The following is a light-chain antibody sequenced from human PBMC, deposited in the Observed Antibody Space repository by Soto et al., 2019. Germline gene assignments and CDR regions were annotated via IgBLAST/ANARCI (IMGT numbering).Light chain of an antibody. CDR2: DVN. CDR1: SSDVDDYNY. CDR3: SSYTSTSTLV. J-gene: IGLJ2*01. Sequence: QSVLTQPASVSGSPGQSITISCTGTSSDVDDYNYVSWYQQHPGKAPRLMIYDVNNRPSGVSNRFSGSKSGNAASLTISGLQAEDEADYYCSSYTSTSTLVIGGGTKLTVL. V-gene: IGLV2-14*03.